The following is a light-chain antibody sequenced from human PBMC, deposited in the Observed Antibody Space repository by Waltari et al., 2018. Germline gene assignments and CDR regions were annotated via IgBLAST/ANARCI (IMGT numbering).Light chain of an antibody. CDR1: QSISSY. V-gene: IGKV1-39*01. Sequence: DIQMTQSPSSLSASVGDRVTITCRASQSISSYLNWYQQKPGKAPKLLIYAASSLQRGVPSRFSGSGSGTDFTLTISSLQPEDFATYYCQQSYSTPHVTFGQGTKLEIK. CDR2: AAS. CDR3: QQSYSTPHVT. J-gene: IGKJ2*01.